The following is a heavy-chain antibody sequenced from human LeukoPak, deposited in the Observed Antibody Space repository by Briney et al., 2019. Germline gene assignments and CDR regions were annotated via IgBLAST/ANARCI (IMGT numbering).Heavy chain of an antibody. CDR2: IYYSGST. CDR3: ARRYSSSWDNWFDP. J-gene: IGHJ5*02. D-gene: IGHD6-13*01. Sequence: PSETLSLTCTVSGGSIRSSNYYWGWIRQPPGKGLEWIGSIYYSGSTYYNPSLKSRVTISVDTSKNQFSLKLSSVTAADTAVYYCARRYSSSWDNWFDPWGQGTLVTVSS. V-gene: IGHV4-39*01. CDR1: GGSIRSSNYY.